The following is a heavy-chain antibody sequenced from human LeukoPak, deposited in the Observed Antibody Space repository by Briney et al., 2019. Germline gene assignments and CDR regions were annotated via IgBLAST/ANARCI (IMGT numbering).Heavy chain of an antibody. CDR3: ARDRGWYTFDY. D-gene: IGHD6-19*01. CDR2: VKGDASQK. Sequence: GGSLRLSCAASGFTFTNSWMAWVRQAPGKGLEWVGHVKGDASQKRYVDSVKGRFTISRDNANNSLSLQMDSLRAEDTAVYYCARDRGWYTFDYWGQGTLVTVSS. V-gene: IGHV3-7*01. J-gene: IGHJ4*02. CDR1: GFTFTNSW.